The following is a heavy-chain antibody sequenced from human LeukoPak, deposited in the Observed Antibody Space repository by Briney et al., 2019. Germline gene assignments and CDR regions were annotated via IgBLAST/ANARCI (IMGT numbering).Heavy chain of an antibody. Sequence: GGSLRLSCAASGFTFKNYGLTWVRQAPGKGLEWVSSIADNTYYAESVKGRFTISRDNSKNTLYLQMNSLRAEDTAVYYCAKDLDVVVTAFRVDYWGQGTLVTVSS. CDR2: IADNT. CDR3: AKDLDVVVTAFRVDY. J-gene: IGHJ4*02. V-gene: IGHV3-23*01. D-gene: IGHD2-21*02. CDR1: GFTFKNYG.